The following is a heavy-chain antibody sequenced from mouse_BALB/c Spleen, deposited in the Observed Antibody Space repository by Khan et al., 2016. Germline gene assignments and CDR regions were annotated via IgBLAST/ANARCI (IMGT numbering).Heavy chain of an antibody. CDR2: ISDGGSYT. CDR1: GFTFSDYY. Sequence: EVELVESGGGLVKPGGSLKLSCAASGFTFSDYYMYWVRQTPEKRLEWVATISDGGSYTYYPDSVKGRFTISRDNAKNNLYLQMSRLKSDDTAMYYGARDLNWYFDVWGAGTTVTVSS. J-gene: IGHJ1*01. CDR3: ARDLNWYFDV. V-gene: IGHV5-4*02.